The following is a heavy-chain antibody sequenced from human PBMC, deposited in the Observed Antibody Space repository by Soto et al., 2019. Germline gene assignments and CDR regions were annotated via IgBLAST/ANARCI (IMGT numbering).Heavy chain of an antibody. Sequence: PGGSLRLSCAASGFTFSDYYMSWIRQAPGKGLEWVSAISGSGGSTYYADSVKGRFTISRDNSKNTLYLQMNSLRAEDTAVYYCAKDRGPIAAAGTSWFDPWGQGTLVTVSS. V-gene: IGHV3-23*01. J-gene: IGHJ5*02. CDR3: AKDRGPIAAAGTSWFDP. D-gene: IGHD6-13*01. CDR1: GFTFSDYY. CDR2: ISGSGGST.